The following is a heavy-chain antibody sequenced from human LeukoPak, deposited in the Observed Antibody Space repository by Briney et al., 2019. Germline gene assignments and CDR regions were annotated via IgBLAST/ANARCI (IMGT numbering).Heavy chain of an antibody. V-gene: IGHV4-39*01. D-gene: IGHD2-15*01. CDR2: IYYSGST. CDR1: GGSIRSSSHY. CDR3: ARHVAYCSGGTCHSTWYFDL. J-gene: IGHJ2*01. Sequence: SETLSLTCTVSGGSIRSSSHYWGWIRQTPGKGPEWIGSIYYSGSTWYNSSLKTRVTMSIDTSKNQFSLKLISVTAADTAVYYCARHVAYCSGGTCHSTWYFDLWGRGTLVTVSS.